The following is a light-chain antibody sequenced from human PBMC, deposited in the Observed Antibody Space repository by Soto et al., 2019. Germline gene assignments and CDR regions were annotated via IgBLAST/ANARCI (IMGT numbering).Light chain of an antibody. Sequence: QLVLTQPPSVSVAPGQRVTISCTGSSSNIGAGYDVQWYQQLPGAAPRLLIFGNTNRPSGVPDRFSGSRSGTSASLAISGLQAEDEAVYYCQSYDISLSVSVVFGGGTKLTVL. CDR1: SSNIGAGYD. J-gene: IGLJ2*01. CDR3: QSYDISLSVSVV. CDR2: GNT. V-gene: IGLV1-40*01.